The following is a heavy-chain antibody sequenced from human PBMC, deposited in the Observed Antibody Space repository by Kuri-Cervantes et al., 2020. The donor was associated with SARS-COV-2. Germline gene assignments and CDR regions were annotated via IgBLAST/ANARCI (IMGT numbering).Heavy chain of an antibody. CDR1: GYTFTGYY. CDR2: IIPIFGTA. J-gene: IGHJ4*02. V-gene: IGHV1-69*13. D-gene: IGHD6-19*01. CDR3: ARHSSGWYGIDY. Sequence: SVKVSCKASGYTFTGYYMHWVRQAPGQGLEWMGGIIPIFGTANYAQKFQGRVTITADESTSTAYMELSSLRSEDTAVYYCARHSSGWYGIDYWGQGTLVTVSS.